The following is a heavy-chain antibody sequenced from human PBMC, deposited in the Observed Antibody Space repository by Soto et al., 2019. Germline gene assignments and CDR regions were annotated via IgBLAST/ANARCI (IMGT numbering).Heavy chain of an antibody. V-gene: IGHV4-34*01. CDR1: GGSFSGYY. Sequence: QVQLQQWGAGLLKPSETLSLTCAVYGGSFSGYYWSWIRQPPGKGLEWIGEINHSGSTNYNPSLKSRVTISVDTSKYQFSLKLSSVTAADTAVYYCARGISWYYYNIGTKFDYWGQGTLVTVSS. CDR3: ARGISWYYYNIGTKFDY. D-gene: IGHD6-13*01. J-gene: IGHJ4*02. CDR2: INHSGST.